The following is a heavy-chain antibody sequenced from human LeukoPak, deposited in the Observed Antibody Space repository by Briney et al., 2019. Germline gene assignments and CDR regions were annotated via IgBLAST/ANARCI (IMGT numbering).Heavy chain of an antibody. CDR1: GFTFSNNG. Sequence: GGSLRLSCAASGFTFSNNGMTWVRQAPGKGMEWVTGISDGGDTTYDAGSVKGRFTISRDNSKNTLYLQMNSLRDEDTAVYYCLPNGPNYFMDVWGQGTTVTVSS. CDR2: ISDGGDTT. D-gene: IGHD1-1*01. V-gene: IGHV3-23*01. CDR3: LPNGPNYFMDV. J-gene: IGHJ6*03.